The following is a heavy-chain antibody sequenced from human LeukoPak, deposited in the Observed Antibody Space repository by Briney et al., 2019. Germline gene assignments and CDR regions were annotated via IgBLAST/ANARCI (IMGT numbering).Heavy chain of an antibody. CDR2: ISSSGTTI. CDR3: ARGGSSFVY. V-gene: IGHV3-48*03. Sequence: GGSLRLSCAASGFTFSGYDMNWVRQAPGKGLEWVSYISSSGTTIYYADSVRGRFTISRDNAKNSLYLQMNSLRAEDTAVYYCARGGSSFVYWGQGTLVTVSS. D-gene: IGHD1-26*01. CDR1: GFTFSGYD. J-gene: IGHJ4*02.